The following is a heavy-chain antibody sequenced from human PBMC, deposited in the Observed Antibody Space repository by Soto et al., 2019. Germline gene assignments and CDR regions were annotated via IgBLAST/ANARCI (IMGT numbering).Heavy chain of an antibody. CDR3: AIPSGLTVTGPDY. J-gene: IGHJ4*02. Sequence: EVQLLESGGGLVQPGGSLRLSCAASGFIFSNNAMSWVRQAPGKGLEWVSAVGGNGADTYYADPVKGRFTISIDNSKNTLYLQMNSLRAEDTAVYFCAIPSGLTVTGPDYWGQGTLVTVSS. CDR1: GFIFSNNA. V-gene: IGHV3-23*01. D-gene: IGHD6-19*01. CDR2: VGGNGADT.